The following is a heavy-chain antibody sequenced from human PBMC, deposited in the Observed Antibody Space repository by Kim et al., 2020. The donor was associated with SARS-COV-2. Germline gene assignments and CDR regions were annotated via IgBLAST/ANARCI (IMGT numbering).Heavy chain of an antibody. V-gene: IGHV3-11*05. CDR3: ARVDTAMVIGGDYYYYGMDV. CDR1: GFTFSDYY. D-gene: IGHD5-18*01. J-gene: IGHJ6*02. CDR2: ISSSSSYT. Sequence: GSLRLSCAASGFTFSDYYMSWIRQAPGKGLEWVSYISSSSSYTNYADSVKGRFTISRDNAKNSLYLQMNSLRAEDTAVYYCARVDTAMVIGGDYYYYGMDVWGQGTTVTVS.